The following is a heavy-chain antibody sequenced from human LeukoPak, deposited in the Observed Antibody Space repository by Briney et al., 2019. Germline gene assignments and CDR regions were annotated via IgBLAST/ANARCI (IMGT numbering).Heavy chain of an antibody. V-gene: IGHV3-30*03. CDR1: GFTFSSYG. D-gene: IGHD2-2*01. J-gene: IGHJ4*02. CDR3: ARVPRVPAANGYFDY. Sequence: GRSLRLSCAASGFTFSSYGMHWVRQAPGKGLEWVAVISYDGSNKYYADSVKGRFTISRDNSKNTLYLQMNGLRAEDTAVYYCARVPRVPAANGYFDYWGQGTLVTVSS. CDR2: ISYDGSNK.